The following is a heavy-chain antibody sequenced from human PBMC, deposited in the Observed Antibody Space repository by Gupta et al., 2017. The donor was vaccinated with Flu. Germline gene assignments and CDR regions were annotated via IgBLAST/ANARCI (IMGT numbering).Heavy chain of an antibody. D-gene: IGHD3/OR15-3a*01. J-gene: IGHJ4*02. CDR2: IRSRTNGYAT. V-gene: IGHV3-73*02. CDR1: GFNFSGCA. Sequence: EVQLVESGGALVQPGGSLELLGGPSGFNFSGCAMHWVRQPSGKGLVWVGRIRSRTNGYATVYGASVKGRFIISRDDSRNTAFLLMNSLRVEDTAIYYCTNYGYDFSFWGQGTLVTVSS. CDR3: TNYGYDFSF.